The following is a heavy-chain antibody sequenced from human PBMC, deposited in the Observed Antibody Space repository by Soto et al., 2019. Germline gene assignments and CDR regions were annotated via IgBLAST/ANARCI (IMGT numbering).Heavy chain of an antibody. V-gene: IGHV3-23*01. D-gene: IGHD4-17*01. J-gene: IGHJ3*01. CDR2: ITGGGDIT. Sequence: GGSLRLSCVASGIIFRNYAMIWVRQAPGVGLEWVSAITGGGDITYYADSAKGRFTISRDNYKSTLYLHMNNLRADDTAIYYCARDPNGDYVGAFDFWGQGIKVTVSS. CDR1: GIIFRNYA. CDR3: ARDPNGDYVGAFDF.